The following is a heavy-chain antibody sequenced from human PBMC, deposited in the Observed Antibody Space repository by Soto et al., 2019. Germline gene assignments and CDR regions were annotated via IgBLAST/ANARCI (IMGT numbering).Heavy chain of an antibody. D-gene: IGHD5-18*01. CDR2: IYYSGTT. Sequence: PSETLSLTCTVSGGSVSSGSYYWTWIRQPPGKGLERLGYIYYSGTTNYNPPLKSRITISVDTSGNQFSLKLSSVTAADTAVYFCARTYCTNTACQAHGIDVWGQGTTVTVSS. J-gene: IGHJ6*02. CDR3: ARTYCTNTACQAHGIDV. V-gene: IGHV4-61*01. CDR1: GGSVSSGSYY.